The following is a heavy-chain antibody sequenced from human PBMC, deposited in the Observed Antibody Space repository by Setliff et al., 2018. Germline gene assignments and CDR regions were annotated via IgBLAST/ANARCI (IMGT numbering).Heavy chain of an antibody. CDR2: SDWDDDK. J-gene: IGHJ6*03. CDR3: ARTVRSGSYHYYYMDV. CDR1: GFSLSTRGVR. V-gene: IGHV2-70*04. D-gene: IGHD1-26*01. Sequence: SGPTLVNPTQTLTLTCTFSGFSLSTRGVRVSWIRQPPGKALEWLARSDWDDDKYYSTSLKTRLTISKDTSKNQVVLTMTNMDSVDTATYYCARTVRSGSYHYYYMDVWGKGTTVTVSS.